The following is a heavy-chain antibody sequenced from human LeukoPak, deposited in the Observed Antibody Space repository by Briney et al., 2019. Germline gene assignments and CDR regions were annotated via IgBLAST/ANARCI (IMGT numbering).Heavy chain of an antibody. D-gene: IGHD6-13*01. CDR2: INGGGVNT. CDR3: AKDRGHSSSGYYYYSMDV. CDR1: GFTFSSYA. V-gene: IGHV3-23*01. J-gene: IGHJ6*02. Sequence: PGGSLRLSCAASGFTFSSYAMSWVRQAPGKGLEWVSTINGGGVNTHYADSVGGRFTISRDNSKNTLFLQMNSLRDEDTAVYYCAKDRGHSSSGYYYYSMDVWGQGTTVTVSS.